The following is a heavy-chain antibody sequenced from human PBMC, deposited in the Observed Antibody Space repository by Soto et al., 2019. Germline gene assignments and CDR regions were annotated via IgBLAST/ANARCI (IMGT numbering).Heavy chain of an antibody. CDR1: GGTFSSYA. Sequence: QVQLVQSGAEVKKPGSSVKVSCKASGGTFSSYAISWVRQAPGQGLEWMGGIIPIFGTANYAQKFQGRVTITADESTSTAYMELSSLRSEDTAVYYCARVLYYDFWSGYYPFDYWGQGTLVTVSS. D-gene: IGHD3-3*01. CDR3: ARVLYYDFWSGYYPFDY. V-gene: IGHV1-69*01. CDR2: IIPIFGTA. J-gene: IGHJ4*02.